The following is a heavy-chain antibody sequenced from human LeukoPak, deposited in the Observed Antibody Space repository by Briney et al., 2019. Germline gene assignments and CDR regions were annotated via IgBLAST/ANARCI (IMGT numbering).Heavy chain of an antibody. CDR1: GFTFSSYW. CDR3: AKAGSSWYEY. J-gene: IGHJ4*02. Sequence: PGGSLRLSCAASGFTFSSYWMSWVRQAPGKGLEWVANIKQDGSEKYYVDSLKGRFTIFRDNAKNSLYLQMNSLRAEDTAVYYCAKAGSSWYEYWGQGTLVTVSS. CDR2: IKQDGSEK. D-gene: IGHD6-13*01. V-gene: IGHV3-7*01.